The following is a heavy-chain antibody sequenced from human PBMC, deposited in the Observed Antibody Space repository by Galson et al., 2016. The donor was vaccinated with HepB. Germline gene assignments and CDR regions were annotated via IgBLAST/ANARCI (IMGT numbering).Heavy chain of an antibody. CDR1: GFTFSNYD. J-gene: IGHJ6*02. CDR3: AREVRKNGMDV. Sequence: SLRLSCAASGFTFSNYDMHWVRQVTGKGLEWVSAIGSTGDTYYLDSVKGRFTISRESAKNSFYLQMNSLRAGDTAVYYCAREVRKNGMDVWGQGTTVTVSS. CDR2: IGSTGDT. V-gene: IGHV3-13*01. D-gene: IGHD2-2*01.